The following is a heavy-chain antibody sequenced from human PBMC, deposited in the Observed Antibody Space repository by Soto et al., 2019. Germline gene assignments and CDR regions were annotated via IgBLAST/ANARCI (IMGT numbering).Heavy chain of an antibody. V-gene: IGHV4-30-4*01. J-gene: IGHJ5*01. CDR1: GDSISSGSHS. CDR3: ARAPYYDSGSYERIGWFES. Sequence: LSLTFTVSGDSISSGSHSWNWIRQPPWKGLEWIGYIYYSGKTFYSPSLKRRVTMSVDTSKNLFSLKLSSVTAADTAVYFCARAPYYDSGSYERIGWFESWGQGTLVSVSS. D-gene: IGHD3-10*01. CDR2: IYYSGKT.